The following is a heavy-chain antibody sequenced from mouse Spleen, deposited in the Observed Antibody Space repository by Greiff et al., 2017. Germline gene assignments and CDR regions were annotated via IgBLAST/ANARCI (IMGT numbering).Heavy chain of an antibody. V-gene: IGHV1S56*01. Sequence: QVQLQQSGPELVKPGASVRISCKASGYTFTSYYIHWVKQRPGQGLEWIGWIYPGNVNTKYNEKFKGKATLTADKSSSTAYMQLSSLTSEDSAVYFCARSGYDVPFAYWGQGTLVTVSA. CDR2: IYPGNVNT. J-gene: IGHJ3*01. CDR1: GYTFTSYY. D-gene: IGHD2-14*01. CDR3: ARSGYDVPFAY.